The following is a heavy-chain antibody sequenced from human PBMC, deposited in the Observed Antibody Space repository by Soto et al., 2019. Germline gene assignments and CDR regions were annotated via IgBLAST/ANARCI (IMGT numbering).Heavy chain of an antibody. CDR3: ASDGPLLYARGSGPFDY. J-gene: IGHJ4*02. CDR2: ISPIFGTA. V-gene: IGHV1-69*01. D-gene: IGHD2-8*01. CDR1: GGTFSSYA. Sequence: QVQLVQSGAEVKKPGSSVKVSCKASGGTFSSYAISWVRQAPGQGLEWMGGISPIFGTANYAQKFQGRVTTTADESTSTAFMELRSLRSEDTAVYYCASDGPLLYARGSGPFDYWGQGTLVTVSS.